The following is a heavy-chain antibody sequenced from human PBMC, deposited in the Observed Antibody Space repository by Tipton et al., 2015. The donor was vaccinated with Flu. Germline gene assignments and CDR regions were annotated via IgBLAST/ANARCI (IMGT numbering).Heavy chain of an antibody. CDR1: GGSFSGYY. Sequence: TLSLTCSVYGGSFSGYYWTWIRQSPGKGLGWIGEINHSGSTQYNSSLKSRVTMSVDSSKNQFSLRLRSVTAADTAVYYCARDPSLGMPDYFDYWGQGTLVTASS. CDR3: ARDPSLGMPDYFDY. CDR2: INHSGST. J-gene: IGHJ4*02. D-gene: IGHD2-2*01. V-gene: IGHV4-34*01.